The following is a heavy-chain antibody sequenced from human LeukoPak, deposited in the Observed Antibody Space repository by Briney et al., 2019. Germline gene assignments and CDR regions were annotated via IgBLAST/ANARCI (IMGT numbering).Heavy chain of an antibody. CDR3: AKQAHSSSWYSAWFDP. V-gene: IGHV3-23*01. J-gene: IGHJ5*02. CDR2: ISGSGGST. Sequence: GGSLRLSCAASGFTFSSYAMSWVRQAPGKGLEWVSAISGSGGSTYYADSVEGRFTISRDNSKNTLYLQMNSLRAEDTAVYYCAKQAHSSSWYSAWFDPWGQGTLVTVSS. D-gene: IGHD6-13*01. CDR1: GFTFSSYA.